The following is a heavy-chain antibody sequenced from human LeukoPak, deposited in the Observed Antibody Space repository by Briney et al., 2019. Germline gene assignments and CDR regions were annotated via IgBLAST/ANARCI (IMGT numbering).Heavy chain of an antibody. Sequence: SSETLSLTCTVSGGSISNYWSWIRQPAGTALEWIGRIYTSGTITYNPSLKSRVTMSVDTSKNQFSLKLGSVTAADTAVYYCARGFNYYGSGSYNDYWGQGTLVTVSS. CDR1: GGSISNY. D-gene: IGHD3-10*01. J-gene: IGHJ4*02. CDR2: IYTSGTI. CDR3: ARGFNYYGSGSYNDY. V-gene: IGHV4-4*07.